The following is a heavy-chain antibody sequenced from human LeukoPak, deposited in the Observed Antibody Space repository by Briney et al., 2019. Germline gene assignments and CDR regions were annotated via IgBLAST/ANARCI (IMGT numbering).Heavy chain of an antibody. CDR1: GYTFTGYY. Sequence: ASVKVSCKASGYTFTGYYMHWVRQAPGQGLKWMGWINPNSGGTNYAQKFQGRVTMTRGTSISTAYMELSRLRSDDTAVYYCARVVGYGSSGYPDYWGQGTLVTVSS. CDR2: INPNSGGT. J-gene: IGHJ4*02. CDR3: ARVVGYGSSGYPDY. V-gene: IGHV1-2*02. D-gene: IGHD3-22*01.